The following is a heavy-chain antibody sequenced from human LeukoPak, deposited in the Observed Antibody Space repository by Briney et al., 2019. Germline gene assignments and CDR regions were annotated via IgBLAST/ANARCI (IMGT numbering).Heavy chain of an antibody. D-gene: IGHD3-3*01. CDR2: IYYSGST. CDR3: ARARPDTYYDFWSGYRPTFDY. CDR1: GGSISNSY. Sequence: SETLSLTCTVSGGSISNSYWSWIRQPPGKGLEWIGYIYYSGSTNYNPSLKSRVTISVDTSKNQFSLKLSSVTAADTAVYYCARARPDTYYDFWSGYRPTFDYWGQGTLVTVSS. J-gene: IGHJ4*02. V-gene: IGHV4-59*01.